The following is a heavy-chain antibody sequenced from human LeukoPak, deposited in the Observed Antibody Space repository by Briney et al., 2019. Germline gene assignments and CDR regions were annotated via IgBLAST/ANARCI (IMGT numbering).Heavy chain of an antibody. Sequence: GGSLRLSCAASGFTFSSSAMNWVRQAPGKGPEWVSSISTSSSYIYYADSVKGRFTISRDNSKNTLSLQMNSLRSEDTAVYYCAKDPRKVRVSVVPAARYMDVWGKGTTVTISS. D-gene: IGHD2-2*01. CDR1: GFTFSSSA. CDR3: AKDPRKVRVSVVPAARYMDV. V-gene: IGHV3-21*01. J-gene: IGHJ6*03. CDR2: ISTSSSYI.